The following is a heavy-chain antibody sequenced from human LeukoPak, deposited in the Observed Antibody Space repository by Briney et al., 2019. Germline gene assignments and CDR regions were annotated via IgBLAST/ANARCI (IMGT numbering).Heavy chain of an antibody. J-gene: IGHJ6*03. Sequence: ASETLSLTCTVSGGSINSGRYYWSWIRQPAGRGLEWIGHISTSGRTSYSPSLKSRVTISVDTSKNQFSLKMCSVSAADTAVYYCARGLHGYTYGYVPWELYYYMDVWGKGTTVTISS. CDR3: ARGLHGYTYGYVPWELYYYMDV. D-gene: IGHD5-18*01. CDR2: ISTSGRT. V-gene: IGHV4-61*09. CDR1: GGSINSGRYY.